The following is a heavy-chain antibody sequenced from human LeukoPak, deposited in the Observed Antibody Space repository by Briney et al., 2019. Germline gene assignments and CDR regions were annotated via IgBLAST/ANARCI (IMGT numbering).Heavy chain of an antibody. CDR3: ARPFMVRGVIYWFDP. V-gene: IGHV4-59*08. CDR2: IYYSGST. Sequence: PSETLSLTCTVSGGSISSYYWSWIRQPPGKGLEWIGYIYYSGSTNYNPSLKSRVTISVDTSKNQFSLKLSSVTAADTAVYYCARPFMVRGVIYWFDPWGQGTLVTVSS. CDR1: GGSISSYY. D-gene: IGHD3-10*01. J-gene: IGHJ5*02.